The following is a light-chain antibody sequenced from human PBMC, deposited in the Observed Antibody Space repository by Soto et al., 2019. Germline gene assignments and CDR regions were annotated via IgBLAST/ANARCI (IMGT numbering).Light chain of an antibody. CDR1: SSDVGGYNF. CDR2: EVN. J-gene: IGLJ1*01. V-gene: IGLV2-8*01. CDR3: NSYAGSNIYD. Sequence: QSALTQPPSASGSPGQSVTISCTGTSSDVGGYNFVSWYQHHPGKAPKLIIYEVNKRPSGVPNRFSGSKSGNTASLTVSGLQAEDEADYYCNSYAGSNIYDFGTGTKLTVL.